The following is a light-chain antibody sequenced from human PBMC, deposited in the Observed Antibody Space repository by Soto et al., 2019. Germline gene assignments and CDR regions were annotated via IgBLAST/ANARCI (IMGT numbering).Light chain of an antibody. CDR1: HSLINK. J-gene: IGKJ4*01. Sequence: EIVMTQSPATLSLSPGERASLSCRASHSLINKLAWYQQKPGQAPRLLIYGASTRATDIPVRFSAGGSGTDVTLAIRSLHSEDSAVYYCHEYGKWQRTFGGWSTV. V-gene: IGKV3-15*01. CDR2: GAS. CDR3: HEYGKWQRT.